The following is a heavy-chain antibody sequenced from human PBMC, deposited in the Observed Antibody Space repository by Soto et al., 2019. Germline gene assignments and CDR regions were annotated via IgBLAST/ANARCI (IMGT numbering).Heavy chain of an antibody. CDR2: ISQSGRA. J-gene: IGHJ5*02. Sequence: SETLSLTCAVHGGPFSGSFLTWIRLPPGKGLEWLGEISQSGRANYNPSLKGRVTLSVDTARNQFSLKLTSVTTADTATYYCARGHTRIDPWGQGTLVTVSS. CDR1: GGPFSGSF. V-gene: IGHV4-34*01. CDR3: ARGHTRIDP.